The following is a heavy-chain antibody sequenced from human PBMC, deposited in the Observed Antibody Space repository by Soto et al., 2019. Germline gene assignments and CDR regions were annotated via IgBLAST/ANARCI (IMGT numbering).Heavy chain of an antibody. CDR3: ARDFGGILRFGAS. V-gene: IGHV3-21*01. CDR2: IPSSTSYI. Sequence: DVPLVESGGGLVKPGGSLRLSCAASGFTFSTYNMNWVRQAPGKGLEWVTSIPSSTSYIFYADSVKGRFPNSRDNAKNALYLQMNRLRAEDTAVYYCARDFGGILRFGASWGQGTLVTVSS. D-gene: IGHD3-10*01. J-gene: IGHJ5*02. CDR1: GFTFSTYN.